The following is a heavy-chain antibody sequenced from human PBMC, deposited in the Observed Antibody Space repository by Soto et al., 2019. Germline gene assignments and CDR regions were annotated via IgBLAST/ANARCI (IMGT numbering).Heavy chain of an antibody. D-gene: IGHD2-2*01. V-gene: IGHV1-69*01. CDR2: IIPISGTA. CDR3: ARSQGSSTSLEIYYYYYYGMDV. CDR1: GGTFSSYA. J-gene: IGHJ6*02. Sequence: QVQLVQSGAEVKKPGSSVKVSCKASGGTFSSYAISWVRQAPGQGLEWMGGIIPISGTANYARKFQGRVAITADESTSTAYMKLSSLRSEDTAVYYCARSQGSSTSLEIYYYYYYGMDVWGQGTTVTVSS.